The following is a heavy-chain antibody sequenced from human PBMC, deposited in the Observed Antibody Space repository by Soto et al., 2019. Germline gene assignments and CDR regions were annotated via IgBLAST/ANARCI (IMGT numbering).Heavy chain of an antibody. J-gene: IGHJ6*02. V-gene: IGHV1-8*01. CDR3: ARGSPYYDILTGYYHYYYYGMDV. CDR1: GYTFTSYD. Sequence: ASVKVSCKASGYTFTSYDINWVRQATGQGLEWMGWMNPNSGNTGYAQKFQGRVTMTRNTSISTAYMELSSLRSEDTAVYYCARGSPYYDILTGYYHYYYYGMDVWGQGTTVTVSS. CDR2: MNPNSGNT. D-gene: IGHD3-9*01.